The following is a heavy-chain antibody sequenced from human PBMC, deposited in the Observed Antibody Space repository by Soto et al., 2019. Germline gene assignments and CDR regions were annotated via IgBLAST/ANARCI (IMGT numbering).Heavy chain of an antibody. CDR1: GYTFTGYY. CDR3: ARGGIVVVQAAISYNWLDP. J-gene: IGHJ5*02. V-gene: IGHV1-2*04. CDR2: INPNSGGT. Sequence: ASVKVSCKASGYTFTGYYMHWVRQAPGQGLEWMGWINPNSGGTNYAQKFQGWVTMTRDTSISTAYMELSRLRSDDTAVYYCARGGIVVVQAAISYNWLDPWGQGTMVTVSS. D-gene: IGHD2-2*02.